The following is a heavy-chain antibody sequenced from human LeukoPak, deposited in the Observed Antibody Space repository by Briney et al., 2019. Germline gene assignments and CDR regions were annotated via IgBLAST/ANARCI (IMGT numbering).Heavy chain of an antibody. CDR2: ISAYNGNT. Sequence: ASVKVSCKASGYTFTSYGISWVRQAPGQGPEWLGWISAYNGNTNYAQKLQGRVTMTTDTSTSTAYMELRSLRSDDTAVYYCARAPYYYDSSGYYAMDYYYYMDVWGKGTTVTISS. D-gene: IGHD3-22*01. V-gene: IGHV1-18*01. CDR3: ARAPYYYDSSGYYAMDYYYYMDV. J-gene: IGHJ6*03. CDR1: GYTFTSYG.